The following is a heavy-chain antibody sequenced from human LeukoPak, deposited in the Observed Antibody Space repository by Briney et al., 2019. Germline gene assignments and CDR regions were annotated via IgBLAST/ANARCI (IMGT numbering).Heavy chain of an antibody. CDR1: GFSFSAYA. V-gene: IGHV3-23*01. CDR3: TRGPTSVRGVSDF. D-gene: IGHD3-10*01. J-gene: IGHJ4*02. Sequence: GGSLRLSCAASGFSFSAYAMSWVRQAPGKGLEWVSVISGSGASTYYADSVKGRFTISRDNSKNTLYLQVNSLRADDSAVYYCTRGPTSVRGVSDFWGQGTLVTVSS. CDR2: ISGSGAST.